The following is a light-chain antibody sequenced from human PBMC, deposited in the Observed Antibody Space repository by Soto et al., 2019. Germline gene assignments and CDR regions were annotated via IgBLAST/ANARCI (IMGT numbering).Light chain of an antibody. CDR2: GAS. J-gene: IGKJ1*01. V-gene: IGKV3-20*01. CDR3: QQYAASPRT. CDR1: QSVNDNY. Sequence: EIVLTQSPGTLSLSPRERATLSCRASQSVNDNYLAWYQHKPGQAPRLPIYGASSRAPGIPDRFSGSGSGTDFTLTISRLEPEDFAIYYCQQYAASPRTFGQGTQVEVK.